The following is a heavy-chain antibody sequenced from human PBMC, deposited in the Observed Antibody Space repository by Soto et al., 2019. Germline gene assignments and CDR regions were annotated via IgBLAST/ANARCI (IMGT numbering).Heavy chain of an antibody. CDR2: ISYDGSNK. V-gene: IGHV3-30*18. Sequence: GWSLRLSCAASGFTFSSYGMHWVRQAPGKGLEWVAVISYDGSNKYYADSVKGRFTISRDNSKNTLYLQMNSLRAEDTAVYYCAKDSRAYYYDSSGPMGYWGQGTLVTVSS. D-gene: IGHD3-22*01. CDR1: GFTFSSYG. J-gene: IGHJ4*02. CDR3: AKDSRAYYYDSSGPMGY.